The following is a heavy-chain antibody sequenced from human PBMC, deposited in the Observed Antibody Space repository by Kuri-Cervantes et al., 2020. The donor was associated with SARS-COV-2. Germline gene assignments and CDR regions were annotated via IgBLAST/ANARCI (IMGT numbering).Heavy chain of an antibody. V-gene: IGHV3-33*01. CDR3: ARDNIVVVPAALSQSLKESVEYNWFDP. CDR1: GFTFSSYG. D-gene: IGHD2-2*01. J-gene: IGHJ5*02. CDR2: IWYDGSNK. Sequence: GGSLRLSCAASGFTFSSYGMHWVRQAPGKGLEWVAVIWYDGSNKYYADSVKGRFTISRDNSKNTLYLQMNSLRAEDTAVYYCARDNIVVVPAALSQSLKESVEYNWFDPWGQGTLVTVSS.